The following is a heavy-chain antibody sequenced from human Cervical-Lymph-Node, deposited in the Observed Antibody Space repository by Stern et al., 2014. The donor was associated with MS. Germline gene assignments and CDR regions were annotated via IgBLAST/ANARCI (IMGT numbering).Heavy chain of an antibody. J-gene: IGHJ4*02. D-gene: IGHD3-22*01. V-gene: IGHV1-3*01. CDR3: ARLHYDSSGSGGD. Sequence: QVQLVQSAAEVKKPGASVKVSCKASGYSFTSYALHWVRQAPGQRFEWMGWINAGNGDTKYSQNFQGRVTITSDTSANTAYMELTSLKSVDTAVYYCARLHYDSSGSGGDWGQGTLVTVSS. CDR2: INAGNGDT. CDR1: GYSFTSYA.